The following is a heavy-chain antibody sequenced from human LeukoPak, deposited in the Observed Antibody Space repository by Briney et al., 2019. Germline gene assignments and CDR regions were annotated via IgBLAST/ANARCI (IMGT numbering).Heavy chain of an antibody. V-gene: IGHV3-30*04. CDR3: ARDAGNSGYGCDL. CDR1: GFTFSNYA. Sequence: GGSLRLSCVVSGFTFSNYAMHWVRQAPGQAPGKGLEWVAVMSYDGSHEYYADSVKGRFTISRDNARNSLYLQMNNLRGEDTAIYYCARDAGNSGYGCDLWGQGTLVTVSS. D-gene: IGHD5-12*01. J-gene: IGHJ5*02. CDR2: MSYDGSHE.